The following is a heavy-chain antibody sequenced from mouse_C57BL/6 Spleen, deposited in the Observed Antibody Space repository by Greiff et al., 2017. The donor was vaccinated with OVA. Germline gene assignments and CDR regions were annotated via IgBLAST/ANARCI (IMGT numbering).Heavy chain of an antibody. D-gene: IGHD1-1*01. J-gene: IGHJ1*03. Sequence: SGAELVRPGASVKLSCTASGFNIKDDYMHWVKQRPEQGLEWIGWIDPENGDTEYASKFQGKATITADTSSNTAYLQLSSLTSEDTAVYYCTFYGSSYDWYCDVWGTGTTVTVSS. CDR1: GFNIKDDY. CDR2: IDPENGDT. CDR3: TFYGSSYDWYCDV. V-gene: IGHV14-4*01.